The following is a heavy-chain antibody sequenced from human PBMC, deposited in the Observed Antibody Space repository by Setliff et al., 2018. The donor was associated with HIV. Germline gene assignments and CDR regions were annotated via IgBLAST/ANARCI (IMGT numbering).Heavy chain of an antibody. V-gene: IGHV4-59*01. CDR2: IYFTGSS. CDR1: GGSISNYY. Sequence: SETLSLTCTVSGGSISNYYWSWLRQPPGKGLEWIGSIYFTGSSDNTPSLKSRVTLSVDTSKHQFSPKLSSVTAADTAVYYCARVQMAYAAFDVWGQGTMVTVS. D-gene: IGHD4-17*01. CDR3: ARVQMAYAAFDV. J-gene: IGHJ3*01.